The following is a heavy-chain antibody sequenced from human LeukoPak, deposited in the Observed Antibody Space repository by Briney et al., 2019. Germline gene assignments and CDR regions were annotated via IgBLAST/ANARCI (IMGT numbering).Heavy chain of an antibody. D-gene: IGHD2-2*01. CDR3: ARVGSPSPDWGSYNYGMDV. Sequence: ASVKVSCKASVGTFSNYTINWVRQAPGQGLEWMGRIIPMLGMANYAQKFQGRVTITADKSTSTAYMDLSSLRSEDTAMYYCARVGSPSPDWGSYNYGMDVWGQGTTVTVSS. V-gene: IGHV1-69*02. CDR2: IIPMLGMA. J-gene: IGHJ6*02. CDR1: VGTFSNYT.